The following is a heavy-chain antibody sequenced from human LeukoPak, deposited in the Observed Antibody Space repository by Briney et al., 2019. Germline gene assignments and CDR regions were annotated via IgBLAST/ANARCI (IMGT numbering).Heavy chain of an antibody. D-gene: IGHD2-21*02. CDR2: ISSSSSTI. Sequence: HPRGSLRLSCAAPGFTSSSYSMNWVRQAPGKGLEWVSYISSSSSTIYYADSVKGRFTISRDNAKNSLYLQMNSLRDEDTAVYYCARDLAYCGGDCYLATNSGGFDYWGQGTLVTVSS. J-gene: IGHJ4*02. CDR3: ARDLAYCGGDCYLATNSGGFDY. V-gene: IGHV3-48*02. CDR1: GFTSSSYS.